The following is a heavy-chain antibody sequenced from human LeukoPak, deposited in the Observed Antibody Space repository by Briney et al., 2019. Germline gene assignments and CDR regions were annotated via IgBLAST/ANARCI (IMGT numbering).Heavy chain of an antibody. J-gene: IGHJ4*02. CDR2: ISGSGGSI. V-gene: IGHV3-23*01. D-gene: IGHD3-22*01. CDR3: AKGEDYYDSSGYYTFFDY. CDR1: GFTFSSYG. Sequence: GGSLRLSCAASGFTFSSYGMSWVRQAPGKGLEWVSAISGSGGSIYYADSVKGRFTISRDNSKNTLYLQMNSLRAEDTAVYYCAKGEDYYDSSGYYTFFDYWGQGTLVTVSS.